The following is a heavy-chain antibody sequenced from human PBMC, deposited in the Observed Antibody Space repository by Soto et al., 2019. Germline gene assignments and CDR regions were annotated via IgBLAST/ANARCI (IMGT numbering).Heavy chain of an antibody. J-gene: IGHJ4*02. V-gene: IGHV3-23*01. CDR1: GVTFSTYA. Sequence: HLGGSLRLSCAASGVTFSTYAMNWVRQAPGKGLEWVSAIGGGGGNRYYADSVKGRFTISRDNSKSTLYLQMNSLRAEDTAVYYCAKVYSDFWSGYPYYFDHWGQGLVVTVSS. CDR2: IGGGGGNR. D-gene: IGHD3-3*01. CDR3: AKVYSDFWSGYPYYFDH.